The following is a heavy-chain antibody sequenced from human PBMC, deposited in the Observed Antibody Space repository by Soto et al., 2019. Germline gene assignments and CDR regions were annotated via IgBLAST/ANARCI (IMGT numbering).Heavy chain of an antibody. D-gene: IGHD3-9*01. J-gene: IGHJ6*03. V-gene: IGHV4-4*02. CDR3: SRENHDNDSVNGYVSGYMDD. CDR2: IYHSGST. CDR1: SGSISSSNW. Sequence: QVQLQESGPGLVKPSGTLSLTCAVSSGSISSSNWCSWVRQPPGKGLEWIGEIYHSGSTNYNPSLNGRVPISVDNPMNQLSLNLTTFTAADTSVYSCSRENHDNDSVNGYVSGYMDDRRKGTPVTFSS.